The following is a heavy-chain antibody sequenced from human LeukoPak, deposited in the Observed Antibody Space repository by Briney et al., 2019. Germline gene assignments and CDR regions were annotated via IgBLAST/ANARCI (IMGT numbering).Heavy chain of an antibody. CDR3: ATWGDTTAEYFQR. D-gene: IGHD2-21*02. Sequence: GGSLRLSCAASGFTFSSYAMNWVRQAPGKGLEWVAHINPDGRDTYYVDSVKGRFTISRDNAQNSMYLQMNSLRVEDTAVYYCATWGDTTAEYFQRWGQGTLVTVSS. CDR1: GFTFSSYA. CDR2: INPDGRDT. V-gene: IGHV3-7*01. J-gene: IGHJ1*01.